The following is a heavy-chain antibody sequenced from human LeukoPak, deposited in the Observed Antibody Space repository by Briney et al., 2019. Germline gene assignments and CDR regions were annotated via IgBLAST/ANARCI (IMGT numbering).Heavy chain of an antibody. D-gene: IGHD3-3*02. V-gene: IGHV3-53*01. Sequence: GGSLRLSCAASGFTLTSYAMNWVRQAPGKGLEWVSVFYSGGDTHYADSVKGRFTISRDNSKNTLYLQMNSLRAEDTAVYYCARDSTGYWYFDLWGRGTLVSVSS. CDR3: ARDSTGYWYFDL. CDR2: FYSGGDT. CDR1: GFTLTSYA. J-gene: IGHJ2*01.